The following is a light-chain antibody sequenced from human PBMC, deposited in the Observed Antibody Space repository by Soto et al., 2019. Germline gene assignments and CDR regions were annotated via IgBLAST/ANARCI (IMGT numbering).Light chain of an antibody. CDR3: HQGQSWPRT. J-gene: IGKJ1*01. CDR2: LAS. CDR1: QSVSSY. V-gene: IGKV3D-15*01. Sequence: EIVMTQSPATLSVSPGERATLSCRASQSVSSYLAWYQQKPGQAPRLLIYLASNRAADVPARFSGSGSGVEFTLTMSDVEPGDVAVDYCHQGQSWPRTFGQGTKVDIK.